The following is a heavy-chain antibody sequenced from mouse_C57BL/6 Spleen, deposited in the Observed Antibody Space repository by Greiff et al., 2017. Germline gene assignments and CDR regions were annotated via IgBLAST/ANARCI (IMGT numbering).Heavy chain of an antibody. CDR3: ARDAYYSNFFAY. D-gene: IGHD2-5*01. CDR1: GFTFSSYA. Sequence: EVQGVESGGGLVKPGGSLKLSCAASGFTFSSYAMSWVRQTPEKRLEWVATISDGGSYTYYPDNVKGRFTISRDNAKNNLYLQMSHLKSKDTAMYYCARDAYYSNFFAYWGQGTLVTVSA. CDR2: ISDGGSYT. V-gene: IGHV5-4*01. J-gene: IGHJ3*01.